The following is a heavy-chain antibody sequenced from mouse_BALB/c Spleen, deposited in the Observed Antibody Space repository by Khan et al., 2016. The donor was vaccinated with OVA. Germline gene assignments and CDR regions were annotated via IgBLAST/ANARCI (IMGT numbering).Heavy chain of an antibody. D-gene: IGHD2-1*01. V-gene: IGHV5-6-4*01. CDR3: TRGADYYGNPYAMDF. CDR1: GFTFSSYT. Sequence: EVELVESGGGLVKPGGSLKLSCAASGFTFSSYTMSWVRQTPEKRLEWVATISSGGSYTYYPDSVKGRFTLSRDNSKNTLYLQMTSLKSEDTATFASTRGADYYGNPYAMDFWGQGTSVTVSS. J-gene: IGHJ4*01. CDR2: ISSGGSYT.